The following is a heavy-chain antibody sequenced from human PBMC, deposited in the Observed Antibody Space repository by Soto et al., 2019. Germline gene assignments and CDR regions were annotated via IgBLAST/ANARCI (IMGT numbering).Heavy chain of an antibody. D-gene: IGHD3-22*01. CDR1: GYTFTSYG. V-gene: IGHV1-3*01. CDR3: ARGGYFDSSNYLAY. CDR2: INPGNGNT. Sequence: ASVKVSCKASGYTFTSYGMNWVRQAPGRGLEWMGWINPGNGNTKYSQKFQGRVIIGRDTSASTAYTELSSLRSEDTAVYYCARGGYFDSSNYLAYWGLGTLVTVSS. J-gene: IGHJ4*02.